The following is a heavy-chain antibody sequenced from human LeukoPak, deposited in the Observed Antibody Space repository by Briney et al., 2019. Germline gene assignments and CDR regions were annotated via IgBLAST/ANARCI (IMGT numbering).Heavy chain of an antibody. CDR3: AKRAVRGAYFFDY. CDR1: GFTFSSYA. Sequence: PGGSLRLSCAASGFTFSSYAMSWVRQAPGKGLEWVSTIGASGTSTHYADSVKGRFTISRDNSKNTLYLQMNSLRAEDTAVYYCAKRAVRGAYFFDYWGQGAPVTVSS. D-gene: IGHD3-10*02. V-gene: IGHV3-23*01. CDR2: IGASGTST. J-gene: IGHJ4*02.